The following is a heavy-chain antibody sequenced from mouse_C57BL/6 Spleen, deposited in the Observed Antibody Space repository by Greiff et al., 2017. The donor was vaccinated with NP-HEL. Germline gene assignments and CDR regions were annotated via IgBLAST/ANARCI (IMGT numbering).Heavy chain of an antibody. V-gene: IGHV1-15*01. CDR3: TNKELRSWFAY. CDR2: IDPETGGT. D-gene: IGHD1-1*01. Sequence: QVQLQQSGAELVRPGASVTLSCKASGYTFTDYEMHWVKQTPVHGLEWIGAIDPETGGTAYNQKFKGKAILTADKSSSTAYMDLRSLTSEDSAVYYCTNKELRSWFAYWGQGTLVTVSA. CDR1: GYTFTDYE. J-gene: IGHJ3*01.